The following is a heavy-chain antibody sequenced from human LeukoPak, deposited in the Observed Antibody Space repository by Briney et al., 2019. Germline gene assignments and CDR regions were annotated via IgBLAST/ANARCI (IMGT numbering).Heavy chain of an antibody. Sequence: GGSLRLSCAASGFTFSSYAMSWVRQAPGKGLEWVSAISGSGGSTYYADSVKGRFTISRDKSKNTLYLQMNSLRAEDTAVYYCARDPPSGSSYFDYWGQGTLVTVSS. V-gene: IGHV3-23*01. CDR3: ARDPPSGSSYFDY. J-gene: IGHJ4*02. CDR2: ISGSGGST. D-gene: IGHD1-26*01. CDR1: GFTFSSYA.